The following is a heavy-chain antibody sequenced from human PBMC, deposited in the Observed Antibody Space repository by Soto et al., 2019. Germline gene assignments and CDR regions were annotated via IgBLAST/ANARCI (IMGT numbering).Heavy chain of an antibody. CDR1: GFTFASYA. J-gene: IGHJ4*01. V-gene: IGHV3-23*01. Sequence: AGGSLRLSCAASGFTFASYAMNWVRQAPGKGREWVSVISGSGDSSYFADSVKGRFTISRDNSKNTLYLQMNSLRAEDTALYYCAKDVLYGSSSYFDYWGHGTLVTDSS. CDR3: AKDVLYGSSSYFDY. D-gene: IGHD3-10*01. CDR2: ISGSGDSS.